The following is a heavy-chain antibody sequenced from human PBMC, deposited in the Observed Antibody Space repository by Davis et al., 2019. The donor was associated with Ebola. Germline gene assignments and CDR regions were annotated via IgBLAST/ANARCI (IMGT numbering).Heavy chain of an antibody. D-gene: IGHD3-10*01. CDR1: GGYISGYY. V-gene: IGHV4-59*01. Sequence: MPSETLSLTCTVSGGYISGYYWSWIRQPPGKGLEWIGNLYHGGGTNYSPSLKSRVTISVDTSKNQFSLKLSSVTAADTALYYCARGVTFDVWGQGTLVTVSS. J-gene: IGHJ4*02. CDR3: ARGVTFDV. CDR2: LYHGGGT.